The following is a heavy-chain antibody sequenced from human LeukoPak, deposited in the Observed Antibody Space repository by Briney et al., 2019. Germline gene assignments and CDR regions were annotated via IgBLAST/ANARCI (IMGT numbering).Heavy chain of an antibody. D-gene: IGHD3-10*01. J-gene: IGHJ3*01. Sequence: PGGSLRLSCAASGFAFTDFTMNWVRQAPGKGLEWISFVSSTEDRKYYADSVRGRFAISRDNAKKSHDLQMNSLQTEDTAIYYCVISFISEKQVMQRGGFDVWGQGTMVTVSS. CDR1: GFAFTDFT. CDR3: VISFISEKQVMQRGGFDV. V-gene: IGHV3-48*01. CDR2: VSSTEDRK.